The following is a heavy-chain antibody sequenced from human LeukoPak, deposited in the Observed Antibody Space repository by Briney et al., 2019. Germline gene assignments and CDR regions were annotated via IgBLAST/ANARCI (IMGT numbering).Heavy chain of an antibody. J-gene: IGHJ4*02. CDR1: GFTVTNTY. CDR2: IYSSGAT. CDR3: ARGASLWTNFEY. Sequence: RSGGSLRLSCAAYGFTVTNTYMTWVRQAPGKGLEWVSVIYSSGATSYAGSVKGRFTISRDSSRNTLSLQMDSLSAEDTAVHYCARGASLWTNFEYWGQGALVTVSS. V-gene: IGHV3-53*01. D-gene: IGHD2-2*01.